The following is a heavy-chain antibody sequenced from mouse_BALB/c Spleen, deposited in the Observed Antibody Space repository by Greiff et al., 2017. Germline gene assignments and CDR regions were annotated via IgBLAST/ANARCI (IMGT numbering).Heavy chain of an antibody. CDR2: ISSGSSTI. Sequence: EVQLVESGGGLVQPGGSRKLSCAASGFTFSSFGMHWVRQAPEKGLEWVAYISSGSSTIYYADTVKGRFTISRDNPKNTLFLQMTSLRSEDTAMYYCTRTPYDGYLAWCAYWGQGTLVTVSA. J-gene: IGHJ3*01. V-gene: IGHV5-17*02. CDR3: TRTPYDGYLAWCAY. D-gene: IGHD2-3*01. CDR1: GFTFSSFG.